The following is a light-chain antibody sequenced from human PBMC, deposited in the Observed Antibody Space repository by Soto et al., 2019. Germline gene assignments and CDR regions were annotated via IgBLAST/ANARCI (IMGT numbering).Light chain of an antibody. V-gene: IGLV2-14*01. Sequence: QSALTQPASVSGSPGQSITISCTGTSSDIGGYNYVSWYQQHPGEAPKLVIYEVSNRPAGVSNRFSGSKSGNTASLTISGLQADDEADYYCCSKTSSITHVFGSGTKLTVL. J-gene: IGLJ1*01. CDR1: SSDIGGYNY. CDR3: CSKTSSITHV. CDR2: EVS.